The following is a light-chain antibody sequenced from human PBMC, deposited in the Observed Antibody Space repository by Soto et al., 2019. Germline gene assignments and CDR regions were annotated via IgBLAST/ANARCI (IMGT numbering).Light chain of an antibody. V-gene: IGKV3-11*01. CDR1: RSVSSN. CDR3: QQRNNWQA. Sequence: EIVMTQSPATLSVSPGERATLSCRASRSVSSNLAWYQQRPCQPPRLLIYDASNRATGIPARFSGSGSGTDFTLTISSLEPEDFAVYYCQQRNNWQAFGQGTRLEIK. CDR2: DAS. J-gene: IGKJ5*01.